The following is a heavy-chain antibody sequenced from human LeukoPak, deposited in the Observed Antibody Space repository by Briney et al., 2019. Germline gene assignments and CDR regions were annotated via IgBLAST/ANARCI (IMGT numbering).Heavy chain of an antibody. V-gene: IGHV3-30*02. CDR3: AKDPANRGGYYYYYYYMDV. CDR2: IRYDGSNK. D-gene: IGHD2-2*01. Sequence: PGGSLRLSCAASGFTFSSYGMHWVRQAPGKGLEWVAFIRYDGSNKYYADSVKGRFTISRDNSKNTLYLQMNSLGAEDTAVYYCAKDPANRGGYYYYYYYMDVWGKGTTVTVSS. J-gene: IGHJ6*03. CDR1: GFTFSSYG.